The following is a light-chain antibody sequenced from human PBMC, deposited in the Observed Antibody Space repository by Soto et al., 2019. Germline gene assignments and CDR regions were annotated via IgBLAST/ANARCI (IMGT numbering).Light chain of an antibody. V-gene: IGKV1-5*01. CDR2: DVS. Sequence: DIQMTQSPSTLSASVGDRVTITCRASQSINSWLAWYQQKPGKAPTLLIHDVSYLESGVPSRFSGSGSGTEFTLTISSLHPDDFATYYCQQYFNYPAFGQGTKVDIK. CDR1: QSINSW. CDR3: QQYFNYPA. J-gene: IGKJ1*01.